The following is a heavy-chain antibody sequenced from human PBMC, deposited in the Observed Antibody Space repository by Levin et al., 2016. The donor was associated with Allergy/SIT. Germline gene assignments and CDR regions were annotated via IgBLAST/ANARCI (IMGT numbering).Heavy chain of an antibody. V-gene: IGHV4-59*01. CDR3: ARDLGRYCTGGSCYPWYFDL. D-gene: IGHD2-15*01. CDR1: GGSISNYY. Sequence: SETLSLTCSVSGGSISNYYWSWIRQPPGKGPEWIGYIYYSGSTNYNPSLKSRVTISVDTSKKQISLKLSSVTAADTAVYYCARDLGRYCTGGSCYPWYFDLWGRGTLVSVSS. CDR2: IYYSGST. J-gene: IGHJ2*01.